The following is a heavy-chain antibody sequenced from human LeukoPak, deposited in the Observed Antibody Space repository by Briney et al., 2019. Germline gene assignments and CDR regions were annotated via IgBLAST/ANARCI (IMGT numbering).Heavy chain of an antibody. J-gene: IGHJ6*02. CDR3: ARDNGWLLRYYYYGMDV. CDR2: ISAYNGNT. CDR1: GYTFTSYG. Sequence: ASVKVSCKASGYTFTSYGISWVRQAPGQGLEWMGWISAYNGNTNYAQKLQGRVTMTTDTSTSTAYMELRSLRSDDTAVYYCARDNGWLLRYYYYGMDVWGQGTTVTVSS. V-gene: IGHV1-18*01. D-gene: IGHD3-22*01.